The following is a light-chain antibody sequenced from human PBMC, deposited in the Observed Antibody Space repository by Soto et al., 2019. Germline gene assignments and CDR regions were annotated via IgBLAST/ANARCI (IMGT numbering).Light chain of an antibody. CDR1: QSVSSN. V-gene: IGKV3-15*01. CDR3: QQYNNWPWT. CDR2: GAS. J-gene: IGKJ1*01. Sequence: EIPFTQSPGTLSLSPGERATPFSVSSQSVSSNYLAWYQQKPGQAPRLLIYGASTRATGIPARFSGSGSGTEFTLTISSLQSEDFAAYYCQQYNNWPWTFGQGTKVDI.